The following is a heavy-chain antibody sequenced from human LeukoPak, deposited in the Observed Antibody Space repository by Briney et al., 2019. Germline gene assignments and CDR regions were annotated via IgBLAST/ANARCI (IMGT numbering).Heavy chain of an antibody. J-gene: IGHJ6*02. V-gene: IGHV4-34*01. CDR1: GGSFSGYY. CDR2: INHSGST. CDR3: ARARVVVVPAAGEYYYGMDV. D-gene: IGHD2-2*01. Sequence: SETLSLTCAVYGGSFSGYYWSWIHQPPGKGLEWIGEINHSGSTNYNPSLKSRVTISVDTSKNQFSLKLSSVTAADTAVYYCARARVVVVPAAGEYYYGMDVWGQGTTVTVSS.